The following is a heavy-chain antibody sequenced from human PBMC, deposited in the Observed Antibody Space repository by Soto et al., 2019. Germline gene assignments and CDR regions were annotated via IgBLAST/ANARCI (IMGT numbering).Heavy chain of an antibody. V-gene: IGHV1-69*06. Sequence: SVKVSCKASGGTFSSYAISWVRPAPGQGLEWMGGIIPIFGTSNYAQKFQGRVTITADKSTSTAYMELRSLRSEDTAVYYGAGGAVLRFLEFYGMDVWSQGPTVTVS. CDR1: GGTFSSYA. D-gene: IGHD3-3*01. CDR2: IIPIFGTS. J-gene: IGHJ6*02. CDR3: AGGAVLRFLEFYGMDV.